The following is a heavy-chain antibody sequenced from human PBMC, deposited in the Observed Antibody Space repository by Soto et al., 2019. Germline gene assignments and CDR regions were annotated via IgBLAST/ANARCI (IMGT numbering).Heavy chain of an antibody. V-gene: IGHV4-34*01. J-gene: IGHJ6*02. CDR2: FSHSGST. D-gene: IGHD3-16*02. Sequence: SETLSLSCAVYWGYFICYYWNLIRQPPGKSLEWIGEFSHSGSTTYNPSLKTRVTISVDTSKNQFSLKLSSVTAADTAVYYCARGLRNQYLSYYYYSGMDVWGQGITVTVS. CDR3: ARGLRNQYLSYYYYSGMDV. CDR1: WGYFICYY.